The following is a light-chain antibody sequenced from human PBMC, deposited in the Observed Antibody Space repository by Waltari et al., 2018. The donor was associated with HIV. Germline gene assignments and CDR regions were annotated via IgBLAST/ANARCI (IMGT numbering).Light chain of an antibody. CDR3: QQYKSYCT. Sequence: DIQMTQSPSTLSASVGDRVTITCRASQSISSWLAWYQQKPGKAPKLLIYKASSLESGVPSRFSGSGSGTEFTLTITSLQPDDFATYYCQQYKSYCTFGQGTKVEIK. CDR2: KAS. V-gene: IGKV1-5*03. J-gene: IGKJ2*01. CDR1: QSISSW.